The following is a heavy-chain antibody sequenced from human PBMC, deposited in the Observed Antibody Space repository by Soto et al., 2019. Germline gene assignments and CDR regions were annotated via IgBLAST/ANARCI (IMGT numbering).Heavy chain of an antibody. CDR2: IDPSDSYT. CDR1: GYSFTSYW. D-gene: IGHD4-17*01. Sequence: GESLKISCKGSGYSFTSYWISWVRQMPGKGLEWMGRIDPSDSYTNYSPSFQGHVTISADKSISTAYLQWSSLKASDTAMYYCARIGGDYVPTYHYSYYGMDVWGQGTTVTVSS. CDR3: ARIGGDYVPTYHYSYYGMDV. J-gene: IGHJ6*02. V-gene: IGHV5-10-1*01.